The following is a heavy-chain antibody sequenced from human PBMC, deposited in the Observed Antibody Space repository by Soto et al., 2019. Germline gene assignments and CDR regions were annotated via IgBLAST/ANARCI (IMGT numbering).Heavy chain of an antibody. CDR1: GGSISCSY. Sequence: PETLSLTCSVSGGSISCSYWSWIRQSPGKGLEWLGYVYYTGSTNYSPSLRSRVSISVDTSKNEFSLRLSSVTAADTAVYFCARSVAVPGAHIDYWGQGTQVTVSS. D-gene: IGHD6-19*01. CDR2: VYYTGST. CDR3: ARSVAVPGAHIDY. J-gene: IGHJ4*02. V-gene: IGHV4-59*01.